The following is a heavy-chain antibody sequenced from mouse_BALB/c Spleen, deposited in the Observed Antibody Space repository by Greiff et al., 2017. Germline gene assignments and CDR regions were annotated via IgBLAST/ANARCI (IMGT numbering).Heavy chain of an antibody. CDR2: IYPYNGGT. J-gene: IGHJ2*01. CDR1: GYTFTDYN. Sequence: EVKVEESGPELVKPGASVKMSCKASGYTFTDYNMHWVKQSHGKSLEWIGYIYPYNGGTGYNQKFKSKATLTVDNSSSTAYMELRSLTSEDSAVYYCARIYYGNYGYFDYWGQGTTLTVSS. V-gene: IGHV1S29*02. D-gene: IGHD2-1*01. CDR3: ARIYYGNYGYFDY.